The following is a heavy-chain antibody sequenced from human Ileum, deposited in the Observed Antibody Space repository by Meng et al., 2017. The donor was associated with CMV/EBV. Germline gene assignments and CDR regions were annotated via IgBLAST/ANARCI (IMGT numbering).Heavy chain of an antibody. CDR2: ISHSGAST. CDR1: GFTFSGYA. J-gene: IGHJ4*02. CDR3: ARGGLTTPGR. Sequence: GESLKISCAVSGFTFSGYAMSWARQAPGKGLEWVSTISHSGASTYYADSVKGRFTISRDNSKDTLSLQLNSLRVEDTAVYYCARGGLTTPGRWGQGTLVTVSS. V-gene: IGHV3-23*01. D-gene: IGHD4-11*01.